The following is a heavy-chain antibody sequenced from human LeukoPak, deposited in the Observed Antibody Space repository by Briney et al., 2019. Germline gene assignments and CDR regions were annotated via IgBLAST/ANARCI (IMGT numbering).Heavy chain of an antibody. D-gene: IGHD3-10*01. V-gene: IGHV3-11*04. CDR3: ARDGRITMVRGFIDY. J-gene: IGHJ4*02. CDR1: GFTFSDYY. CDR2: VSSGSSTI. Sequence: GGSLRLSCAASGFTFSDYYMSWIRQAPGKALEWVSYVSSGSSTIYYADSVKGRFTVSRDNGKRSLYLHMNSLRAEDTAVYYCARDGRITMVRGFIDYWGQGTLVTVSS.